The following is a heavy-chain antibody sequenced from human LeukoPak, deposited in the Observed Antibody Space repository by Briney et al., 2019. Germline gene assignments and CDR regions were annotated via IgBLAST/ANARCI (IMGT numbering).Heavy chain of an antibody. D-gene: IGHD3-10*01. Sequence: ASVKVSCKASGYTFTSYGISWVRQAPGRGLEWMGWISAYNGNTNYAQKLQGRVTMTTDTSTSTAYMELRSLRSDDTAVYYCASSHGQLLWFGELLSPLEYWGQGTLVTVSS. CDR2: ISAYNGNT. CDR1: GYTFTSYG. V-gene: IGHV1-18*01. J-gene: IGHJ4*02. CDR3: ASSHGQLLWFGELLSPLEY.